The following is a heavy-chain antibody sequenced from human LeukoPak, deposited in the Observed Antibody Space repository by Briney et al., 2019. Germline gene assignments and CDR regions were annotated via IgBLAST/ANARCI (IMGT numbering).Heavy chain of an antibody. CDR1: ADSFNNYA. Sequence: SVKVSHKASADSFNNYAFNWVRQAPGQGPEWMGGSIPLFGTVKAAQKFQGRFTITTDESTSTAYMELSSLTSGDTAVYYCARGGRPLGYFYMDVWGKGTTVTVS. CDR3: ARGGRPLGYFYMDV. J-gene: IGHJ6*03. CDR2: SIPLFGTV. V-gene: IGHV1-69*05.